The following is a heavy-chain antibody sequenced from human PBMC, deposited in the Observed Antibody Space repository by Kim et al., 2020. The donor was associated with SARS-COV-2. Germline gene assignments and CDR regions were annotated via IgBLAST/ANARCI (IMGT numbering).Heavy chain of an antibody. J-gene: IGHJ6*03. CDR1: RGAISSGGFY. D-gene: IGHD2-21*01. V-gene: IGHV4-31*03. Sequence: SETLSLTCTVSRGAISSGGFYWSWVRQHPVKGLECIGYIYSTGSAYFNPSLRSRVSMSIETSKDQFSLRLSSVTAEDSAVYYCARGEASYYYYMDVWGKG. CDR2: IYSTGSA. CDR3: ARGEASYYYYMDV.